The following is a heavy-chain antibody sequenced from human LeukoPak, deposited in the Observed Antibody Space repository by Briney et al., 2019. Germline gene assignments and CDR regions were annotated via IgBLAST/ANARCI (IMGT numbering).Heavy chain of an antibody. CDR1: GFTLSSYA. Sequence: GGALRLSCAASGFTLSSYAMNWVRQAPWKGLEWVSTMSGERGDTHYADSGRGRFTISKANSKNTLFMKINAPAPEDTAVYYCGKSGSRDWNYFDYWGKGTLVTASS. D-gene: IGHD6-19*01. CDR3: GKSGSRDWNYFDY. J-gene: IGHJ4*02. V-gene: IGHV3-23*01. CDR2: MSGERGDT.